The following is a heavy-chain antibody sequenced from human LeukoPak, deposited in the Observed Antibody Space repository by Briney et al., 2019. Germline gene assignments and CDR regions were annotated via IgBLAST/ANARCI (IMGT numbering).Heavy chain of an antibody. J-gene: IGHJ6*02. Sequence: GGSLRLSCAASGFTFSSYSMNWVRQAPGKGLEWVSYINSSSSIIYFADSVKGRFTISRDNAKNSLYLQMGSLRAEDTAVYYCARALLEGNYYYGMDVWGQGTTVTVSS. CDR3: ARALLEGNYYYGMDV. D-gene: IGHD1-1*01. CDR1: GFTFSSYS. V-gene: IGHV3-48*04. CDR2: INSSSSII.